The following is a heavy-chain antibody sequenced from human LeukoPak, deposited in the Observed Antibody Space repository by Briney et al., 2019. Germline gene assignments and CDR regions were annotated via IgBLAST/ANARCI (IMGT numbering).Heavy chain of an antibody. CDR3: ARLSRGMVRGVTLLDY. CDR1: GGSISSYY. CDR2: IYYSGST. D-gene: IGHD3-10*01. Sequence: PSETLSLTCTVSGGSISSYYWSWIRQPPGKGLEWIGYIYYSGSTNYNPSLKSRVTISVDTSKNQFSLKLSSVTAADTAVYYCARLSRGMVRGVTLLDYWGQGTLVTVSS. V-gene: IGHV4-59*08. J-gene: IGHJ4*02.